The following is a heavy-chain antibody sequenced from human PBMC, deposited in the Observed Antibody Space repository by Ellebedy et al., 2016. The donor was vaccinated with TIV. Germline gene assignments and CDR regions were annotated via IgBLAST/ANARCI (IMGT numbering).Heavy chain of an antibody. D-gene: IGHD2-2*01. CDR3: TTQGGGYVGSNIKWFDH. Sequence: PGGSLRLSCAASGFTFSNSAMSWFRQAPGKGLEWVCFISSKAYAGGTEYAAFVHGRFTISRYDSKSIAYLQMNSLKTEDTTGYYLTTQGGGYVGSNIKWFDHWGQGTLVTVSS. V-gene: IGHV3-49*03. J-gene: IGHJ5*02. CDR2: ISSKAYAGGT. CDR1: GFTFSNSA.